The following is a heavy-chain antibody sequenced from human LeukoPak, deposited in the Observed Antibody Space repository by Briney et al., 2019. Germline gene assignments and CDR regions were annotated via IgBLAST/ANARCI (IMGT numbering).Heavy chain of an antibody. CDR1: GYTFTSYY. CDR2: INPSGGST. Sequence: GASVKVSCKASGYTFTSYYMHWVRQAPGQGLEWMGIINPSGGSTSYAQKFQGRVTMTRDTSKSTVYMELSSLRSEDTAVYYCARVSPIVVVPAAIPKGAFDIWGQGTMVTVSS. CDR3: ARVSPIVVVPAAIPKGAFDI. V-gene: IGHV1-46*03. D-gene: IGHD2-2*01. J-gene: IGHJ3*02.